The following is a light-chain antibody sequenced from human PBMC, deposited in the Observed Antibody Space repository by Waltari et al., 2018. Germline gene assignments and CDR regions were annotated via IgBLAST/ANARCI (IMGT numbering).Light chain of an antibody. J-gene: IGLJ3*02. CDR2: RSN. CDR3: AAWDDSLSGPGV. Sequence: QSVLTQPPSASGTPGQRVTISCSGSSSNIGTNYVYWYQQVPGTAPHLLMYRSNQRPSGVPDRFSGSESGTAASLAISGLRSEDEADFDCAAWDDSLSGPGVFGGGTKLTVL. CDR1: SSNIGTNY. V-gene: IGLV1-47*01.